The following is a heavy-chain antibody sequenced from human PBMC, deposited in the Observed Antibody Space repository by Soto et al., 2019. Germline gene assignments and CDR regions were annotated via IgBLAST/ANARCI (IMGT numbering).Heavy chain of an antibody. CDR3: ARDHYGIGFLEWLLSQSTYYYGMDV. Sequence: ASVKVSCKASGYTFTSYGISWVRQAPGQGLEWMGWISAYNGNTNYAQKLQGRVTMTTDTSTSTAYMELRSLRSGDTAVYYCARDHYGIGFLEWLLSQSTYYYGMDVWGQGTTVTVSS. J-gene: IGHJ6*02. V-gene: IGHV1-18*01. D-gene: IGHD3-3*01. CDR1: GYTFTSYG. CDR2: ISAYNGNT.